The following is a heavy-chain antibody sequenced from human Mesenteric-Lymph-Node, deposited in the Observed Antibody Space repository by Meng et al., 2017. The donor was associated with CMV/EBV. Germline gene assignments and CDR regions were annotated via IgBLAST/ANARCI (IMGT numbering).Heavy chain of an antibody. CDR1: GGSFSGYY. J-gene: IGHJ4*02. D-gene: IGHD4-11*01. Sequence: SETLSLTCAVYGGSFSGYYWSWIRQPPGKGLEWIGEINHSGSTNYNPSLKSRVTISVDTSKNQCSLKLSSVTAADTAVYYCARGRSSGNYYIADYWGQGTLVTVSS. V-gene: IGHV4-34*01. CDR3: ARGRSSGNYYIADY. CDR2: INHSGST.